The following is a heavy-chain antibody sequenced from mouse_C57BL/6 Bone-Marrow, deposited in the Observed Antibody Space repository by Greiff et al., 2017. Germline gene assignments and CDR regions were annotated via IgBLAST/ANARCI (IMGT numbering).Heavy chain of an antibody. D-gene: IGHD2-1*01. CDR2: ISSGGDYI. J-gene: IGHJ4*01. CDR1: GFTFSSYA. CDR3: TREGLYGNYVGYAMDY. V-gene: IGHV5-9-1*02. Sequence: EVMLVESGEGLVKPGGSLKLSCAASGFTFSSYAMSWVRQTPEKRLEWVAYISSGGDYIYYADTVKGRFTISRDNARNTLYLQMSSLKSEDTAMYYCTREGLYGNYVGYAMDYWGQGTSVTVSS.